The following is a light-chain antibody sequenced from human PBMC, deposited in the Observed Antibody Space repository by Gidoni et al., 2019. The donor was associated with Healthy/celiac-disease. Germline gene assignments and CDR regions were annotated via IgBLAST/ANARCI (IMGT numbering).Light chain of an antibody. Sequence: QSALTQPASVSGSPGQSITISCTGTSSDVGGYNYVPWYQQHPGNAPKLMIYEVSNRPSGVSNRFSGSKSGNTASLTISGLQAEDEADYYCSSYTSSSTPGVVFGGGTKLTVL. J-gene: IGLJ2*01. CDR1: SSDVGGYNY. CDR3: SSYTSSSTPGVV. CDR2: EVS. V-gene: IGLV2-14*01.